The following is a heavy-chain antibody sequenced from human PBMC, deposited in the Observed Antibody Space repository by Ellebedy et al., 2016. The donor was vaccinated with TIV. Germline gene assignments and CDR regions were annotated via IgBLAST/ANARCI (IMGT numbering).Heavy chain of an antibody. D-gene: IGHD2-2*01. CDR2: INPNSGGT. V-gene: IGHV1-2*04. CDR1: GYTFTGYY. CDR3: ARGGCSSTSCPPLVDY. J-gene: IGHJ4*02. Sequence: ASVKVSXXASGYTFTGYYMHWVRQAPGQGLEWMGWINPNSGGTNYAQKFQGWVTMTRDTSISTAYMELSRLRSDDTAVYYCARGGCSSTSCPPLVDYWGQGTLVTVSS.